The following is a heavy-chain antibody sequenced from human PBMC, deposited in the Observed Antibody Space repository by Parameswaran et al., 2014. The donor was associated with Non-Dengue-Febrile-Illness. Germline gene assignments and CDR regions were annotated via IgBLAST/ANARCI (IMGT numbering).Heavy chain of an antibody. D-gene: IGHD3-3*01. CDR3: ARQDFLEWKGGLDY. V-gene: IGHV4-39*01. Sequence: VRQAPGKGLEWIGSIYYSGSTYYNPSLKSRVTISVDTSKNQFSLKLSSVTAADTAVYYCARQDFLEWKGGLDYWGQGTLVTVSS. CDR2: IYYSGST. J-gene: IGHJ4*02.